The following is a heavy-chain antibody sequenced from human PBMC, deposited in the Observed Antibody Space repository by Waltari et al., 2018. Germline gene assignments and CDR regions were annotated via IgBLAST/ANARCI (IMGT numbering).Heavy chain of an antibody. Sequence: QVQLQESGPGLVKPSETLSLTCTVSGGSISSYYWSWIRQPPGKGLEWIGYIYYSGSTNYNPSLKSRVTISVDTSKNQFSLKLSSVTAADTAVYYCARDTADFWSGSLYPGDAFDIWGQGTMVTVSS. CDR2: IYYSGST. CDR1: GGSISSYY. CDR3: ARDTADFWSGSLYPGDAFDI. V-gene: IGHV4-59*01. D-gene: IGHD3-3*01. J-gene: IGHJ3*02.